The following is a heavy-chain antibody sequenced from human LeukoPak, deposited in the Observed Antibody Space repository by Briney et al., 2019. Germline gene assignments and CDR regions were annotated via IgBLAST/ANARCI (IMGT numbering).Heavy chain of an antibody. D-gene: IGHD6-13*01. V-gene: IGHV3-20*04. CDR1: GFTFDDYG. Sequence: GGSLRLSCAASGFTFDDYGMSWVRQAPGKGLEWVSGINWNGGSTGYADSVKGRFTISRDNAKNSLYLQMNSLRAEDTALYYCARDLLAAAGTYAFDIWGQGTMVTVSS. CDR3: ARDLLAAAGTYAFDI. CDR2: INWNGGST. J-gene: IGHJ3*02.